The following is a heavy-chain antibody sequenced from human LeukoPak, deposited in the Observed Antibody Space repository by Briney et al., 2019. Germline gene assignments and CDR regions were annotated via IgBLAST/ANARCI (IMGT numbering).Heavy chain of an antibody. D-gene: IGHD3-22*01. CDR2: IYYSGST. CDR3: ARHFYPYYYDSSGYYWFHNAFDI. Sequence: SETLSLTCTVSGGSISSYYWSWIRQPPGKGLEWIGYIYYSGSTNYNPSLKSRVTISVDTSTNQFSLKLSSVTAADTAVYYCARHFYPYYYDSSGYYWFHNAFDIWGQGTMVTVSS. V-gene: IGHV4-59*08. J-gene: IGHJ3*02. CDR1: GGSISSYY.